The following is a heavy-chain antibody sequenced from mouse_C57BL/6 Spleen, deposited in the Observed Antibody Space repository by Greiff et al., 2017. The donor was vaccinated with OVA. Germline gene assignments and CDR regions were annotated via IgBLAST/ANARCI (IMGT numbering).Heavy chain of an antibody. Sequence: VKLQESGAELARPGASVKLSCKASGYTFTSYGISWVKQRTGQGLEWIGEIYPRSGNTYYNEKFKGKATLTADKSSSTAYMELRSLTSEDSAVYFCARGGYGYLYAMDDWGQGTSVTVSS. CDR1: GYTFTSYG. V-gene: IGHV1-81*01. J-gene: IGHJ4*01. D-gene: IGHD2-2*01. CDR3: ARGGYGYLYAMDD. CDR2: IYPRSGNT.